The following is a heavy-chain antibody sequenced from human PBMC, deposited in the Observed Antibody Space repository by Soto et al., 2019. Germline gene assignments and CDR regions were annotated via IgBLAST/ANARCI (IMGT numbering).Heavy chain of an antibody. CDR3: ARGLAMTSLGGESWFDP. J-gene: IGHJ5*02. CDR2: MNPNSGNT. Sequence: QVQLVQSGAEVKKPGASVKVSCKASGYTFTSYDINWVRQATGQGLEWMGWMNPNSGNTGDAQKFQGRVTMTRNTSISTAYMELSSMRSDDTAVYYCARGLAMTSLGGESWFDPWGQGTLVTVSS. V-gene: IGHV1-8*01. D-gene: IGHD3-16*01. CDR1: GYTFTSYD.